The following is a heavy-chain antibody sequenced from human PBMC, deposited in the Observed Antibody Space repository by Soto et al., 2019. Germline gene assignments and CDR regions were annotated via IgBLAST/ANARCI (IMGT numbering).Heavy chain of an antibody. J-gene: IGHJ5*02. V-gene: IGHV4-4*07. CDR1: GGSISGHA. D-gene: IGHD3-10*01. Sequence: SETLSLTCTVSGGSISGHAWIWVRQPAGRGLEWIGHIYPSGSTSYNPSLRSRVTISVDTSKNQFSLKLSSVTAADTAVYYCARSPMVRGPRWFDPWGQGTLVTVSS. CDR2: IYPSGST. CDR3: ARSPMVRGPRWFDP.